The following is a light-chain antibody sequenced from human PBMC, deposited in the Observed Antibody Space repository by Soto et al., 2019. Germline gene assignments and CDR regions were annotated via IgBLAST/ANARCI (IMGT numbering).Light chain of an antibody. Sequence: EIGLTQSPGTLSFSPGERATLSCRASHSISSSYLAWYQQKPGQAPRLLIYGASKRATGIPARFSGSGSGTDFTLTISSLETEDLAVYYCQHRSNWPSWTFGAGTKVDIK. CDR2: GAS. J-gene: IGKJ1*01. CDR3: QHRSNWPSWT. CDR1: HSISSSY. V-gene: IGKV3D-20*02.